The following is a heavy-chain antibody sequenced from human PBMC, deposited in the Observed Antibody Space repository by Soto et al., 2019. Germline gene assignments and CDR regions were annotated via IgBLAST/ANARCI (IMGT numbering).Heavy chain of an antibody. V-gene: IGHV3-23*01. D-gene: IGHD2-21*01. J-gene: IGHJ4*02. CDR3: AKVTNYSSHANPPFDY. CDR2: ISGSGGST. Sequence: GGSLILSCAASGFTFSSYAMSWVRQAPGKGLEWVSAISGSGGSTYYADSVKGRFTISRDNSKNTLYLQMNSLRAEDTAVYYCAKVTNYSSHANPPFDYWGQGTQVTVSS. CDR1: GFTFSSYA.